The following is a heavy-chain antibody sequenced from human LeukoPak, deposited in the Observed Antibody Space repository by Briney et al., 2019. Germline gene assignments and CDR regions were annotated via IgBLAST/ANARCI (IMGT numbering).Heavy chain of an antibody. Sequence: PSETLSLTCTVPGGSFSFYYWGWIRQPPGKGLEWIGDIRYSGSSNYNPSLKSRVTISVDTSKNQFSLKLSSVTAADTAVYYCARGSGGYLYWGQGTLVTVSS. CDR2: IRYSGSS. D-gene: IGHD6-19*01. V-gene: IGHV4-59*08. CDR3: ARGSGGYLY. CDR1: GGSFSFYY. J-gene: IGHJ4*02.